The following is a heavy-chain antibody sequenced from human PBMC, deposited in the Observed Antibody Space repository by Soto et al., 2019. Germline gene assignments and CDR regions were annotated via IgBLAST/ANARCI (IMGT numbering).Heavy chain of an antibody. CDR1: GYTFSNYF. J-gene: IGHJ2*01. CDR2: VNPKRGGT. CDR3: ARDSGLPGRFWYLDI. V-gene: IGHV1-2*02. Sequence: GASVKVSCKTYGYTFSNYFLHWVRQAPGQGPEWMGFVNPKRGGTEYAQKFQGRVTMIRDTSINTVYLDLSRLTSDDTAIYYCARDSGLPGRFWYLDIWGRGTLVTVSS. D-gene: IGHD3-3*01.